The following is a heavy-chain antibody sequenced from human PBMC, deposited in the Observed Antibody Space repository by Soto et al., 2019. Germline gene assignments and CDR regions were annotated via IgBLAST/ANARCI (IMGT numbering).Heavy chain of an antibody. V-gene: IGHV4-30-4*01. CDR2: IYYSGST. J-gene: IGHJ4*02. CDR1: GGSISSGDYY. CDR3: ASRTYIAAAFFDY. D-gene: IGHD6-13*01. Sequence: PSETLSLTCTVSGGSISSGDYYWSWIRQPPGKGLEWIGYIYYSGSTYYNPSLKSRVTISVDTSKNQFSLKLSSVTAADTAVYYCASRTYIAAAFFDYWGQGTLVTVSS.